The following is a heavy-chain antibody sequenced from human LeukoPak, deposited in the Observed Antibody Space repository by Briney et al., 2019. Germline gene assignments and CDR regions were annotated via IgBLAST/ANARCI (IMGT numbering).Heavy chain of an antibody. D-gene: IGHD3-10*01. CDR1: GYTFTDYY. J-gene: IGHJ4*02. V-gene: IGHV1-69-2*01. CDR2: VDPEDGET. CDR3: AITMVRGVMRGNFDY. Sequence: GASVKVSCKVSGYTFTDYYMHWVQQAPGKGLEWMGLVDPEDGETIYAEKFQGRVTITADTSTDTAYMELSSLRSEDTAVYYCAITMVRGVMRGNFDYWGQGTLVTVSS.